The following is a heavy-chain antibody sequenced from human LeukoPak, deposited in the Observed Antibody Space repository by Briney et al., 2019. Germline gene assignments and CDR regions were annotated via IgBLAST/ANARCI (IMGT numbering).Heavy chain of an antibody. V-gene: IGHV2-5*02. CDR3: ALLLGYCSGGSCYSTQDFDY. J-gene: IGHJ4*02. CDR1: GFSLSTSGVG. D-gene: IGHD2-15*01. CDR2: IYWDDDK. Sequence: SGPTLVKPTQTLTLTCTFSGFSLSTSGVGVGWIRQPPGKALEWLALIYWDDDKRYSPSLKSRLTTTKDTSKTQVVLTMTNMDPVDTATYYCALLLGYCSGGSCYSTQDFDYWGQGTLVTVSS.